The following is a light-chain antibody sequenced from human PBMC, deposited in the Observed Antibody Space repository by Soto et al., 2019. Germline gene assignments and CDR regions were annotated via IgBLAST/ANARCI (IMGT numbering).Light chain of an antibody. CDR1: SSDVGGYNY. CDR2: DVS. V-gene: IGLV2-14*01. CDR3: SSYTSSSTPCVV. J-gene: IGLJ2*01. Sequence: QSALTQPASVSGSPGQSITISCTGTSSDVGGYNYVSWYQQHPGKAPKLIIYDVSNRPSGVSNRFSGSKSGNTASLTISGLQAEDEADYYCSSYTSSSTPCVVFGGGTKLTVL.